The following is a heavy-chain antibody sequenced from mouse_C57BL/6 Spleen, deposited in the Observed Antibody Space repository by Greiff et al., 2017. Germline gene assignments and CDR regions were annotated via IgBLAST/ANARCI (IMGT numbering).Heavy chain of an antibody. CDR3: TTGVRGGFAY. CDR2: IDPENGDT. V-gene: IGHV14-4*01. Sequence: EVQLQQSGAELVRPGASVKLSCTASGFNIKDAYMHWVKQRPEQGLEWIGWIDPENGDTEYASKFQGKATITADTSSNTAYLQLSSLTSEDTAVYYCTTGVRGGFAYWGQGTLVTVSA. CDR1: GFNIKDAY. D-gene: IGHD2-14*01. J-gene: IGHJ3*01.